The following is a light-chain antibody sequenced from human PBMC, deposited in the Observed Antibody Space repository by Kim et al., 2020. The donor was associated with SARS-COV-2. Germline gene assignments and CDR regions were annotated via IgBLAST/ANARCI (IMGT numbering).Light chain of an antibody. Sequence: EIVLTQSPGTLSLSPGERATLSCRASQSVNSNYFAWYQQKPGQAPRLLVYGISIRATGIPDRLSGSGSGTDFTLTISRLETEDFAVYYCEQYGSSPRTFGQGTELEI. CDR3: EQYGSSPRT. J-gene: IGKJ2*01. V-gene: IGKV3-20*01. CDR2: GIS. CDR1: QSVNSNY.